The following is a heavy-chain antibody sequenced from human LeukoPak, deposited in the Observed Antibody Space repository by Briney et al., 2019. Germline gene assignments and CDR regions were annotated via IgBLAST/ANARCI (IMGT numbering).Heavy chain of an antibody. J-gene: IGHJ3*02. Sequence: SETLSLTCTASGASVNSGSYYWSWIRQSPGTGLEWIGYIFYGGSTNYNPSLKSRVTISGDTSKNQLSLKLSSVTAADTAVYYCARHPRAGAFDIWGQGTMVTVSS. CDR2: IFYGGST. CDR1: GASVNSGSYY. CDR3: ARHPRAGAFDI. D-gene: IGHD3-10*01. V-gene: IGHV4-61*01.